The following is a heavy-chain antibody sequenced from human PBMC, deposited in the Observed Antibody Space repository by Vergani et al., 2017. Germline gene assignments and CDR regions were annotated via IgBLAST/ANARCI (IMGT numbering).Heavy chain of an antibody. D-gene: IGHD5-24*01. CDR1: GFTFSSYG. V-gene: IGHV3-30*03. Sequence: QVQLVESGGGVVQPGRSLRLSCAASGFTFSSYGMHWVRQAPGKGLEWVAVISYDGSNKYYADSVKGRFTISRDNSKNTLYLQMNSLRAEDTAVYYCARDLRIMATISYFDFWGQGTLVTVSS. CDR2: ISYDGSNK. CDR3: ARDLRIMATISYFDF. J-gene: IGHJ4*02.